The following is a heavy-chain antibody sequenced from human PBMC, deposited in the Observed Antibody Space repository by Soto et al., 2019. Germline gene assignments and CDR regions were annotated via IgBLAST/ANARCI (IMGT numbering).Heavy chain of an antibody. CDR2: IYHNGNT. Sequence: QLHLQESGPGLVKPSETLSLTCTVSGGSISGSGGLWGWIRQPPGKGLESIGTIYHNGNTYYDPSLWRRVTMSVDTSKNEFSLNLNSLTAADTAVYYCARLPRYGSGTYPEFWGQGTLVTVSS. CDR1: GGSISGSGGL. V-gene: IGHV4-39*01. D-gene: IGHD3-10*01. J-gene: IGHJ4*02. CDR3: ARLPRYGSGTYPEF.